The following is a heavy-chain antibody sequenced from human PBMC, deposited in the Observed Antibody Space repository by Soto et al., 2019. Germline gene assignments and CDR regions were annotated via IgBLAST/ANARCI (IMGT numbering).Heavy chain of an antibody. CDR3: ARDRYDILTGPNYYGMDV. V-gene: IGHV1-18*01. CDR2: ISAYNGNT. Sequence: GXSVKVSCKASGYTFTSYGISWVRQAPVQGLEWMGWISAYNGNTNYAQKLQGRVTMTTDTSTSTAYMELRSLRSDDTAVYYCARDRYDILTGPNYYGMDVWGQGTTVTVSS. CDR1: GYTFTSYG. D-gene: IGHD3-9*01. J-gene: IGHJ6*02.